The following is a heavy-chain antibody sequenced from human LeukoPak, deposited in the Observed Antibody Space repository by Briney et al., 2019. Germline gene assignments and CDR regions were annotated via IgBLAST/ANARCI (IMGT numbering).Heavy chain of an antibody. D-gene: IGHD3-22*01. CDR3: ARAHSSGYYY. Sequence: SETLSLTCAVYGGSFSGYYWSWIRQPPGKGLEWIGEINHSGSTNYNPSLKSRVTISVGTSKNQFSLKLSSVTAADTAVYYCARAHSSGYYYWGQGTLVTVSS. CDR2: INHSGST. V-gene: IGHV4-34*01. J-gene: IGHJ4*02. CDR1: GGSFSGYY.